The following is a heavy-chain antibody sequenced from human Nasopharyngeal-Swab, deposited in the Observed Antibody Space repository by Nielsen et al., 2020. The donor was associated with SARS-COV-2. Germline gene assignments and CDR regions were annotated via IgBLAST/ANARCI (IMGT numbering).Heavy chain of an antibody. CDR1: GYTFTSYY. V-gene: IGHV1-46*01. Sequence: ASVKVSCKASGYTFTSYYMHWVRQALGQGLEWMGIINPSGGSTSYAQKFQGRVTMTRDTSTSTVYMELSSLRSEDTAVYYCAREQYYDFWSGSPDPWGQGTLVTVSS. D-gene: IGHD3-3*01. CDR2: INPSGGST. J-gene: IGHJ5*02. CDR3: AREQYYDFWSGSPDP.